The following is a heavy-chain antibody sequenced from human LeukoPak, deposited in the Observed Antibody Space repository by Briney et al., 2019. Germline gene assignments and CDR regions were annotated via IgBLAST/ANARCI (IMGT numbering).Heavy chain of an antibody. V-gene: IGHV3-23*01. D-gene: IGHD3-22*01. CDR3: AKKGYYDGSGYYMYYFDH. CDR1: GFTFSSYA. J-gene: IGHJ4*02. Sequence: SGGSLRLSCAASGFTFSSYAMSWVRQAPGKGLEWVSAISGSGGNTYYADSVKGRFTISRDNSKNTLYLQMNSLRAEDTAVYYCAKKGYYDGSGYYMYYFDHWGQGTLVTVSS. CDR2: ISGSGGNT.